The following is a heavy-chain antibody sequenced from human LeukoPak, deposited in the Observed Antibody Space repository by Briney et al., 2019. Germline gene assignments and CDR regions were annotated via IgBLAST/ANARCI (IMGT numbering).Heavy chain of an antibody. D-gene: IGHD5-24*01. CDR1: GYTFTNSY. V-gene: IGHV1-46*01. CDR3: ARIRDGYNDAYDL. Sequence: ASVKVSRKASGYTFTNSYIHWVRQAPGQVLEWMGLINPDGGNTNYAQNFQGRVTLTRDTSTSTVYMELSSLRSEDTAIYYCARIRDGYNDAYDLWGQGTVVTVPS. CDR2: INPDGGNT. J-gene: IGHJ3*01.